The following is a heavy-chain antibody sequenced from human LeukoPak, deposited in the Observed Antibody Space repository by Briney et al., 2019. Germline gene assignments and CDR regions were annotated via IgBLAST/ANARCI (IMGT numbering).Heavy chain of an antibody. CDR1: GYTFTSYD. J-gene: IGHJ3*02. V-gene: IGHV1-8*01. D-gene: IGHD3-10*01. CDR3: ARGLLWFGLPADAFDI. CDR2: MNPNSGNT. Sequence: GASVKVSCKASGYTFTSYDINWVRQATGQGLEWMGWMNPNSGNTGYAQKFQGRVTMTRNTSISTAYMELSSLRSEDTAVYYCARGLLWFGLPADAFDIWGQGTMVTVSS.